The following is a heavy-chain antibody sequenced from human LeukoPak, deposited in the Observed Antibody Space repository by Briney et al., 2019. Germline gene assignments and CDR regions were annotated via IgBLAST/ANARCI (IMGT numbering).Heavy chain of an antibody. CDR3: ARGSQFGVVERDAFDI. V-gene: IGHV3-21*01. Sequence: GGSLRLSCAASGFTFSRYSMNWVRQAPGKGLEWVSSISISSNYIYYTDSVKGRFTISRDNAKNSLYLQMNSLRAEDTAVYYCARGSQFGVVERDAFDIWGQGTMVTVSS. D-gene: IGHD3-3*01. CDR2: ISISSNYI. CDR1: GFTFSRYS. J-gene: IGHJ3*02.